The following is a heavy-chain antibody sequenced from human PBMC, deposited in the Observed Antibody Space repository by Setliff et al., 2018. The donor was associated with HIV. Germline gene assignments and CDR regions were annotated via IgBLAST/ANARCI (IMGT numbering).Heavy chain of an antibody. CDR2: ISAYNGNT. CDR3: ARARFLEWLPDY. V-gene: IGHV1-18*01. Sequence: ASVKVSCKASGGTFSSYAISWVRQAPGQGLEWMGWISAYNGNTNFAQRLQGRVTMTTDTSTSTAYMELSSLRSEDTAVYYCARARFLEWLPDYWGQGTLVTVSS. J-gene: IGHJ4*02. D-gene: IGHD3-3*01. CDR1: GGTFSSYA.